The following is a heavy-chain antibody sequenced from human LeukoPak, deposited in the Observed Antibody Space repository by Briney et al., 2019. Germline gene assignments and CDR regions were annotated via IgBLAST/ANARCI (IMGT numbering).Heavy chain of an antibody. V-gene: IGHV3-7*05. Sequence: GGSLRLSCAASGFTFSGYWMSWVRQAPGKGLEWVANIKQDGSVKIYVDSVKGRFTISRDNAKNSLYLQMDSLRTEDTAVYYRARWVNGYAYWGQGTLVTVSS. D-gene: IGHD5-18*01. CDR1: GFTFSGYW. J-gene: IGHJ4*02. CDR2: IKQDGSVK. CDR3: ARWVNGYAY.